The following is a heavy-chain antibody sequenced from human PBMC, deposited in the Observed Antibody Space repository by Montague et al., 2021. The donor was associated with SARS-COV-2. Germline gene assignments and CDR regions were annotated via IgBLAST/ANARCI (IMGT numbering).Heavy chain of an antibody. Sequence: PALVKPTQTLTLTCTFSGFSLSTSGVGVAWIRRPPGKALEWLAIIYWDEDRRYNPSLESGLTITKDTPKNQVVLTMTDMDPGDTATYYCVYSLKPRRSGSCYGSRCYHFDSWGQGALVTVSS. CDR1: GFSLSTSGVG. CDR3: VYSLKPRRSGSCYGSRCYHFDS. V-gene: IGHV2-5*02. J-gene: IGHJ4*02. D-gene: IGHD5-18*01. CDR2: IYWDEDR.